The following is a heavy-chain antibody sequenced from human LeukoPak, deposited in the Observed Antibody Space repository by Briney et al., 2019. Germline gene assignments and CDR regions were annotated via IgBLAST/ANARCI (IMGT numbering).Heavy chain of an antibody. V-gene: IGHV3-20*04. J-gene: IGHJ4*02. CDR1: GFTFDDYG. CDR3: AKENRERDFDY. CDR2: INWNGGST. Sequence: GGSLRLSCAASGFTFDDYGMSWVRQAPGKGLEWVSGINWNGGSTGYADSVKGRFTISRDNAKNSLYLQVNSLRAEDTAVYYCAKENRERDFDYWGQGTLVTVSS. D-gene: IGHD5-24*01.